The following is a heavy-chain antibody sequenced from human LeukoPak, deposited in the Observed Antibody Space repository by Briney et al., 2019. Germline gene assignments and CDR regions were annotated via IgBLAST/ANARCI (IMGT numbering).Heavy chain of an antibody. V-gene: IGHV3-30*18. CDR3: AKRAAAGARPNRGMDV. D-gene: IGHD6-13*01. J-gene: IGHJ6*02. CDR1: GFTFSSYG. CDR2: ISYDGSNK. Sequence: GGSLRLSCAASGFTFSSYGMHWVRQAPGKGLEWVADISYDGSNKYYADSVKGRFTISRDNSKTTLYLQMNSLRAEDTAVYYCAKRAAAGARPNRGMDVWGQGTTVTVSS.